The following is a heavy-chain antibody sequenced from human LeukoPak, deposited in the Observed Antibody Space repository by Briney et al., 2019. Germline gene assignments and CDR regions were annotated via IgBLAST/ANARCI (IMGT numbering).Heavy chain of an antibody. V-gene: IGHV3-23*01. CDR3: ARDRDYGSGSYVFDY. CDR1: GFTFSTYA. Sequence: GGSLRLSCAASGFTFSTYAMSWVRQAAGKGLEWVSLISGSGGGTYYADSVKGRFTISRDNSKNTLYLQLNSLRAEDTAVYYCARDRDYGSGSYVFDYWGQGTLVTVSS. CDR2: ISGSGGGT. D-gene: IGHD3-10*01. J-gene: IGHJ4*01.